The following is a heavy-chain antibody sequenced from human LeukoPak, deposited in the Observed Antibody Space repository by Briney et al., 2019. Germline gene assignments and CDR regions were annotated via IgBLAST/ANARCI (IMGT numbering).Heavy chain of an antibody. CDR2: ISAYNGNT. V-gene: IGHV1-18*01. D-gene: IGHD3-22*01. J-gene: IGHJ5*02. CDR3: ARGGSYSYDSSVYSRQVSAP. Sequence: ASVKVSCKASGYTFTSYGISWVRQAPGQGLEWMGWISAYNGNTNYAQKLQGRVTMTTDTSTSTAYMELRSLRSDDTAVYYCARGGSYSYDSSVYSRQVSAPWGKEPLATVSS. CDR1: GYTFTSYG.